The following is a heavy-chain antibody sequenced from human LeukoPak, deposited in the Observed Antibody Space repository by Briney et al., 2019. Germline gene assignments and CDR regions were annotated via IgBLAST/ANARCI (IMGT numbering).Heavy chain of an antibody. CDR1: GFTFSSYS. CDR3: ATGDGY. V-gene: IGHV3-21*01. D-gene: IGHD7-27*01. CDR2: IGSDSTYI. J-gene: IGHJ4*02. Sequence: GGSLRLSCAASGFTFSSYSMNRVRQAPGKGLEWVSSIGSDSTYIYYTDSVKGRFTISRDNAKNSLYLQMNSLRAEDTAVYYCATGDGYWGQGTLVTVSS.